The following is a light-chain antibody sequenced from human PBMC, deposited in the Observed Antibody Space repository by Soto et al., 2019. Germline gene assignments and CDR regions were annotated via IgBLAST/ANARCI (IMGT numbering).Light chain of an antibody. CDR1: HSVSSN. Sequence: EIVMTPSPATLSVSLGESVTLYCRASHSVSSNLAWYQHKPGQAHRLLMYGVSSRATGISARFGGSGSETEFTLIIERLQPEDLATYYCQQYNSYSPLTFGGGNKVDI. V-gene: IGKV3-15*01. CDR2: GVS. CDR3: QQYNSYSPLT. J-gene: IGKJ4*01.